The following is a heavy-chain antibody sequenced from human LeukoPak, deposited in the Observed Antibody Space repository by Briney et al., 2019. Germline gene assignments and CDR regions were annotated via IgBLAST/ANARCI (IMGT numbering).Heavy chain of an antibody. CDR2: ISSSSSTI. CDR3: ARAPPPYSSSSPIDY. D-gene: IGHD6-6*01. V-gene: IGHV3-48*02. Sequence: GGSLRLSCAASGFTFRSYSMNWVRQAPGKGLEWVSYISSSSSTIYYADSVKGRFTISRDNAKNSLYLQMNSLRDEDTAVYYCARAPPPYSSSSPIDYWGQGTLVTVSS. CDR1: GFTFRSYS. J-gene: IGHJ4*02.